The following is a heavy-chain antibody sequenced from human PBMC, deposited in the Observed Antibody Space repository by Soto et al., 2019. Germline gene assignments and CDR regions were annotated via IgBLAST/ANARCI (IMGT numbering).Heavy chain of an antibody. CDR1: GYTFTGYY. D-gene: IGHD5-18*01. J-gene: IGHJ4*02. Sequence: EASVKVSCKASGYTFTGYYMHWVRQAPGQGLEWMGWINPNSGGTNYAQKFQGWVTMTRDTSISTAYMELSRLRSDDTAVYYCARELRGYSYGYYFDYWGQGTLVTVSS. V-gene: IGHV1-2*04. CDR2: INPNSGGT. CDR3: ARELRGYSYGYYFDY.